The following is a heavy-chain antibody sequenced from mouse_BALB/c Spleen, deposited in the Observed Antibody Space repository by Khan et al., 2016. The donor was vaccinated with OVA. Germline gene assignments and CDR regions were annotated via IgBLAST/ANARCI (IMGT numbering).Heavy chain of an antibody. V-gene: IGHV14-1*02. D-gene: IGHD3-1*01. CDR1: GFNIKDYY. CDR3: ARSGYEAWIPY. J-gene: IGHJ3*01. CDR2: IDPENGET. Sequence: VQLQQSGAELVRPGALVKLSCKASGFNIKDYYIHWVKQRPEQGLEWIGWIDPENGETIYEPKFQGKGSITADTSHNTAYLQLSSLTSEDTAVYYCARSGYEAWIPYWGQGTLVTVSA.